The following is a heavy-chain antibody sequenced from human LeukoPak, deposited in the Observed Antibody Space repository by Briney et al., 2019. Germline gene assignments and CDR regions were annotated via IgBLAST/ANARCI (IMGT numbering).Heavy chain of an antibody. J-gene: IGHJ5*02. D-gene: IGHD1-26*01. CDR1: GGSISGYY. CDR3: ARDIGGSYYPNWFDP. V-gene: IGHV4-59*01. Sequence: SETLSLTCTVSGGSISGYYWSWIRQPPGKGLEWIGYIYYTGRTNYNSSLESRLTISVDTSKNQFSLKLSSVTAADTAVYYCARDIGGSYYPNWFDPWGQGTLVTVSS. CDR2: IYYTGRT.